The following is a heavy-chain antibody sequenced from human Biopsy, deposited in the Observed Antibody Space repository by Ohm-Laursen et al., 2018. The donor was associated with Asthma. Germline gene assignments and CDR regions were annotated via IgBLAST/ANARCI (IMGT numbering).Heavy chain of an antibody. CDR2: ISYDGNHK. CDR3: AKRRGYSGHDNDY. D-gene: IGHD5-12*01. Sequence: LRLSCAASGFMFRSFGMYWVRQAPGKGLEWVAVISYDGNHKFYEDSVKGRFTISRDNSKNTLYLQMNSLRTEDTAVYYCAKRRGYSGHDNDYWGQGTLVIVSS. V-gene: IGHV3-30*18. CDR1: GFMFRSFG. J-gene: IGHJ4*02.